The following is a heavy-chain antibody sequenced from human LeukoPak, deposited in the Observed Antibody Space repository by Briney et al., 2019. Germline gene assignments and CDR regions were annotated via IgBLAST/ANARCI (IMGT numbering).Heavy chain of an antibody. Sequence: ASVKVSCKASGGTFSSYAISWVRQAPGQGLEWMGRIIPILGITNYAQKFQGRVTITADKSTSTAYMELSSLRSEDTAVYYCARGLYRYYYYGMDVWGQGTTVTVSS. D-gene: IGHD1-14*01. J-gene: IGHJ6*02. CDR3: ARGLYRYYYYGMDV. CDR2: IIPILGIT. CDR1: GGTFSSYA. V-gene: IGHV1-69*04.